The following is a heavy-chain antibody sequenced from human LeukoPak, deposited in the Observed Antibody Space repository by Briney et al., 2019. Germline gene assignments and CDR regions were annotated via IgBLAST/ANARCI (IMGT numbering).Heavy chain of an antibody. Sequence: PGGSLRLSCAASGFTFSSYAMHWVRQAPGKGLEWVAVISYDGSNKYYADSVKGRFTISRDNSKNTLYLQMNSLRAEDTAVYYCARAYDGIVVVKVDYWGQGTLVTVSS. CDR3: ARAYDGIVVVKVDY. D-gene: IGHD3-22*01. J-gene: IGHJ4*02. V-gene: IGHV3-30-3*01. CDR2: ISYDGSNK. CDR1: GFTFSSYA.